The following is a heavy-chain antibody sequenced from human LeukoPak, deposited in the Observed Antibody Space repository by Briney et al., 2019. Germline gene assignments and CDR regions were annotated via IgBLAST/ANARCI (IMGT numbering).Heavy chain of an antibody. D-gene: IGHD6-13*01. CDR2: ISSSSSYI. CDR1: GFTFSSYS. J-gene: IGHJ4*02. V-gene: IGHV3-21*01. Sequence: PGGSLRLSCAASGFTFSSYSMNWVRQAPGKGLEWVSSISSSSSYIHYADSVKGRFTISRDNAKNSLYLQMSSLRAEDTAVYYCARGLEAAAGSFDYWGQGTLVTVSS. CDR3: ARGLEAAAGSFDY.